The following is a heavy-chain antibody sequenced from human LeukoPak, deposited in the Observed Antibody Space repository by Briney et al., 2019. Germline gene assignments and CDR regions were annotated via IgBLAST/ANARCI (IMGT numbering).Heavy chain of an antibody. Sequence: PGRSLRLSCAASGFTFSNYAMHWVRQAPGKGLEWVAVISYDGSNKYYADSVKGRFTISRDNSKNTLYLQMNSLRAEDTAVYYCARGGYTNYFDSSGYYYEYGDYWGQGTLVTVSP. CDR3: ARGGYTNYFDSSGYYYEYGDY. V-gene: IGHV3-30-3*01. J-gene: IGHJ4*02. D-gene: IGHD3-22*01. CDR1: GFTFSNYA. CDR2: ISYDGSNK.